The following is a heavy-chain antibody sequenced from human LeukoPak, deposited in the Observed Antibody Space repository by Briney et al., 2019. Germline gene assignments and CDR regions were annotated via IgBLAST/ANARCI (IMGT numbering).Heavy chain of an antibody. CDR1: GGTFSSYA. J-gene: IGHJ4*02. V-gene: IGHV1-69*05. Sequence: SVKVSCKASGGTFSSYAISWVRQAPGQGLEWMGRIIPIFGTANYAQKFQGRVTITTDESTSTAYMELSSLRSEDTAVYYCARDSIVYDISTGYPFNRNYFDYWGQGTLVTVSS. CDR3: ARDSIVYDISTGYPFNRNYFDY. CDR2: IIPIFGTA. D-gene: IGHD3-9*01.